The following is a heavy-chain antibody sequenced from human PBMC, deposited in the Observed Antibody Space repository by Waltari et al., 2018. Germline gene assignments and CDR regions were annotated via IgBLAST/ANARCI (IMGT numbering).Heavy chain of an antibody. V-gene: IGHV3-21*01. CDR3: ARDGRYCSSTSCPYYYYYYMDV. D-gene: IGHD2-2*01. Sequence: EVQLLESGGGLVQPGGSLRLSCAASGFTFSSYSMNWVRQAPGKGLEWVSSISSSSSYIYYADSVKGRFTISRDNAKNSLYLQMNSLRAEDTAVYYCARDGRYCSSTSCPYYYYYYMDVWGKGTTVTISS. CDR2: ISSSSSYI. CDR1: GFTFSSYS. J-gene: IGHJ6*03.